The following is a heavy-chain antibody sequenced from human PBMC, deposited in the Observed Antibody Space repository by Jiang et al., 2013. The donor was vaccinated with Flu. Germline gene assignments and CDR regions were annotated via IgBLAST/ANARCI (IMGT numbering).Heavy chain of an antibody. CDR2: ISSSGSTI. CDR3: AREDREQEYQLPRDAFDI. CDR1: GFTFSSYE. J-gene: IGHJ3*02. Sequence: EVQLVESGGGLVQPGGSLRLSCAASGFTFSSYEMNWVRQAPGKGLEWVSYISSSGSTIYYADSVKGRFTISRDNAKNSLYLQMDSLRAEDTAVYYCAREDREQEYQLPRDAFDIWGQGTMVTVSS. D-gene: IGHD2-2*01. V-gene: IGHV3-48*03.